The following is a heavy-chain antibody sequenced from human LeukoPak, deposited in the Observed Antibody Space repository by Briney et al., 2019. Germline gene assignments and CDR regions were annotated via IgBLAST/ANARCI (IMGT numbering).Heavy chain of an antibody. J-gene: IGHJ5*02. CDR1: GFTFSTYG. CDR3: AKEKSGYDSPPFDP. D-gene: IGHD5-12*01. Sequence: GGSLRLSCAASGFTFSTYGMHWVRQTPGKGLEWVAVISYDGSNKYYTDSVKGRFTISRDNSKNTLYLQMNSLRAEDTAVYYCAKEKSGYDSPPFDPWGQGTLVTVSS. CDR2: ISYDGSNK. V-gene: IGHV3-30*18.